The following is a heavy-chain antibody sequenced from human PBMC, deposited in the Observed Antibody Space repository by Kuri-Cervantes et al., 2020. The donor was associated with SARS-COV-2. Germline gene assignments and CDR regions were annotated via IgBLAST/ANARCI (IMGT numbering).Heavy chain of an antibody. CDR3: ARGINDYADYGLDY. CDR1: GGSISSHY. Sequence: SETLSLTCTVSGGSISSHYWSWIRQPPGKGLEYIAYIYTSGSTNYNPSLKSRATISADTSKNQFSLRLSSVTAADTAVYYCARGINDYADYGLDYWGQGTLVTVSS. CDR2: IYTSGST. V-gene: IGHV4-59*11. J-gene: IGHJ4*02. D-gene: IGHD4-17*01.